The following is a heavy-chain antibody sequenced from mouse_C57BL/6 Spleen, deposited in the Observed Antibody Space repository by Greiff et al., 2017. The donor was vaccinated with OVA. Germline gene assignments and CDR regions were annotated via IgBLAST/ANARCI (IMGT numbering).Heavy chain of an antibody. CDR3: ATSNPTRGFDY. CDR1: GYTFTSYW. D-gene: IGHD1-1*01. CDR2: IYPSDSET. V-gene: IGHV1-61*01. J-gene: IGHJ2*01. Sequence: QVQLQQPGAELVRPGSSVKLSCKASGYTFTSYWLDWVKQRPGQGLEWIGNIYPSDSETHYNQKFKDKATLTVDKSSSTAYMQLSSLTSEDSAVYYCATSNPTRGFDYWGQGTTLTVSS.